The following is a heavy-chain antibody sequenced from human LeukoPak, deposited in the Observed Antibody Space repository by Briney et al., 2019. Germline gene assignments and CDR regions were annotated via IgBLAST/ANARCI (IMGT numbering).Heavy chain of an antibody. CDR3: AREISRFGI. CDR2: IYTGGTT. J-gene: IGHJ4*02. CDR1: GFTVSSSNY. Sequence: GGSLRLSCAAFGFTVSSSNYMNWVRRAPGKGLEWVSGIYTGGTTYYTDSVKGRFTISRDNPNNTLYLQMHSLRAEDTAVYYCAREISRFGIWGQGTLVTVSS. V-gene: IGHV3-66*01. D-gene: IGHD3-16*01.